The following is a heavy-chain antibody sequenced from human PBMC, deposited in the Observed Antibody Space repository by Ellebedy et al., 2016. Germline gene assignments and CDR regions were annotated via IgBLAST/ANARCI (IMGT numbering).Heavy chain of an antibody. D-gene: IGHD6-13*01. V-gene: IGHV4-31*03. Sequence: LRLSCTVSGGSITSGGYYWTWIRQQPGKGLEWIGYIFHTGNTYYNPSLKSRGTISVDTSKNQFSLKLNSVTAADTAVYYCARVYSSSPGYSDYWGQGTLVTVSS. CDR2: IFHTGNT. J-gene: IGHJ4*02. CDR1: GGSITSGGYY. CDR3: ARVYSSSPGYSDY.